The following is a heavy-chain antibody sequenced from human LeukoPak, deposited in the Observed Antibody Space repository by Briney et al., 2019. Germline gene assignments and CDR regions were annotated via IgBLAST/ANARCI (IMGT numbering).Heavy chain of an antibody. CDR2: IYTSGST. V-gene: IGHV4-61*02. Sequence: SETLSLTCTASGGAISSGSYYWSWIRQPAGTGLEWIGRIYTSGSTNYNPSLKSRVTISVDTSKNQFSLKLSSVTAADTAVYYCAREPRDGYNFFDYWGQGTLVTVSS. CDR1: GGAISSGSYY. CDR3: AREPRDGYNFFDY. J-gene: IGHJ4*02. D-gene: IGHD5-24*01.